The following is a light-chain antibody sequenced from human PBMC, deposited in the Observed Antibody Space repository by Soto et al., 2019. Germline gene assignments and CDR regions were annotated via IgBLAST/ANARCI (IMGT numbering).Light chain of an antibody. CDR1: SSDVGSYNL. Sequence: QSALTQPASVSGSPGQSITISCTGTSSDVGSYNLVSWYQQHPGKAPKLMIYGVNKRPSGVSNRFSGSKSGNTASLTIFGLQAEDEADYYCCSYAGISTFYVCGPGTKVTVL. V-gene: IGLV2-23*02. J-gene: IGLJ1*01. CDR2: GVN. CDR3: CSYAGISTFYV.